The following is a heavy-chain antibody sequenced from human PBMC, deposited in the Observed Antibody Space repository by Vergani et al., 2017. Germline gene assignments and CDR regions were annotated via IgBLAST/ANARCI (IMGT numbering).Heavy chain of an antibody. D-gene: IGHD3-10*01. CDR1: GGTFSSYA. J-gene: IGHJ4*02. Sequence: QVQLVQSGAEVKKPGSSVKVSCKASGGTFSSYAISWVRQAPGQGLEWMGGIIPIFGTANYAQKFKGRVTITADESTSTAYMELGSLRSEDTAVYYCAREHPGSASARGYFDYWGQGTLVTVSS. CDR2: IIPIFGTA. CDR3: AREHPGSASARGYFDY. V-gene: IGHV1-69*01.